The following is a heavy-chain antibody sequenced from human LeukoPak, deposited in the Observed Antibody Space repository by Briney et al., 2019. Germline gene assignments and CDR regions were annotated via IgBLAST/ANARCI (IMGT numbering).Heavy chain of an antibody. CDR3: ARPDEYDYGGAFDI. CDR2: MYHSGTT. D-gene: IGHD4-17*01. V-gene: IGHV4-38-2*02. J-gene: IGHJ3*02. Sequence: PSETLSLTCSVSGYSVSSGYYWGWIRQSPGKGLEWIGSMYHSGTTYYNPSLKSRVTLSVDTSKNQFSLKLSSVTAADTAVYYCARPDEYDYGGAFDIWGQGTMVTVSS. CDR1: GYSVSSGYY.